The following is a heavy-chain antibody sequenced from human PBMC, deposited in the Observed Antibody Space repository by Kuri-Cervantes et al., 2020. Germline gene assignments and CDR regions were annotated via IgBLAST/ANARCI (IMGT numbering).Heavy chain of an antibody. V-gene: IGHV3-30-3*01. CDR3: ARDHLAYYYGSGSYDYYYGMDV. J-gene: IGHJ6*02. D-gene: IGHD3-10*01. CDR2: ISYDGSNK. Sequence: GGSLRLSCAASGFTFSSYAMHWVRQAPGKGLEWVAVISYDGSNKYYADSVKGRFTISRDNSKNTLYLQMNSLRAEDTAVYYCARDHLAYYYGSGSYDYYYGMDVWGQGTTVTVSS. CDR1: GFTFSSYA.